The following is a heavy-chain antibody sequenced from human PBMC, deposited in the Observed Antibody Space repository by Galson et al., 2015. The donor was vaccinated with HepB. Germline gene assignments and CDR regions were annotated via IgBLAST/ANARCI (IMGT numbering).Heavy chain of an antibody. Sequence: SLRLSCAASGFTFSDYGMHWVRQAPGKGLEWLAVIWYDGSNKYYADSLKGRLTISRDNSKNTLYLQMNSLRAEDTAAYYCAREGMTAVTNFDYWGQGTLVTVSS. V-gene: IGHV3-33*01. CDR3: AREGMTAVTNFDY. D-gene: IGHD4-17*01. CDR1: GFTFSDYG. J-gene: IGHJ4*02. CDR2: IWYDGSNK.